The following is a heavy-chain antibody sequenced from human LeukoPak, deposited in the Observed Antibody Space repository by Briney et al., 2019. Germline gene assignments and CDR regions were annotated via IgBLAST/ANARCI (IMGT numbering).Heavy chain of an antibody. CDR2: IHHSGNT. J-gene: IGHJ4*02. CDR1: GGSISSGDYY. CDR3: ARDVVRDYFDY. V-gene: IGHV4-30-4*01. D-gene: IGHD2-21*01. Sequence: SETLSLTCTVSGGSISSGDYYWSWIRQPPGKGLEWIGYIHHSGNTYYNPSLKSRVNISLDTSKNQFSLKLSSGTAADTAVYYCARDVVRDYFDYWGQGTPVTVSS.